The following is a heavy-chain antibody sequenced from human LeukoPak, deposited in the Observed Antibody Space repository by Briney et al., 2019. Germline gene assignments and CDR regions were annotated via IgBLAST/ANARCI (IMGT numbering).Heavy chain of an antibody. CDR3: ARNRDGYNSFDY. J-gene: IGHJ4*02. Sequence: SETLSLTCTVSGGPINNGGYYWSWIRQHPGKGLEWIGYIYYSGSSYCNPSLRSRVTISVDTSKNHFSLKLSSVTAADTAVYYCARNRDGYNSFDYWGQGTLVTVSS. V-gene: IGHV4-31*03. CDR1: GGPINNGGYY. D-gene: IGHD5-24*01. CDR2: IYYSGSS.